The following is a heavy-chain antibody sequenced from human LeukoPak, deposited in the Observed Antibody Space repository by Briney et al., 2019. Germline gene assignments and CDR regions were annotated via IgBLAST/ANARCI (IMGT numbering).Heavy chain of an antibody. CDR3: ARAGASALGYCSSTSCYTNRFDP. J-gene: IGHJ5*02. CDR1: GGSISSGDYY. V-gene: IGHV4-30-4*08. Sequence: SQTLSLTCTVSGGSISSGDYYWSWIRQPPGKGLEWIGYIYYSGSTYYNPYLKSRVTISVDTSKNQFSLKLSSVTAADTAVYYCARAGASALGYCSSTSCYTNRFDPWGQGTLVTVSS. D-gene: IGHD2-2*02. CDR2: IYYSGST.